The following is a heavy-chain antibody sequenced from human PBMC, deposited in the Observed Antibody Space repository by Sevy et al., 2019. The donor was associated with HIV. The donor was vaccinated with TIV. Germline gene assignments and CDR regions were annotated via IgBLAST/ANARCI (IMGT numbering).Heavy chain of an antibody. CDR2: IKQDGSEK. D-gene: IGHD3-22*01. V-gene: IGHV3-7*01. CDR1: GFTFSRYW. J-gene: IGHJ4*02. CDR3: ARVRDDSNCYHLDY. Sequence: GGSLRLSCAASGFTFSRYWMSWVRQTPGKGLEWVANIKQDGSEKYYVDSVKGRFTISRDNAKNSLYLQMNSLRAEDTAVYYCARVRDDSNCYHLDYWGQGTLVTVS.